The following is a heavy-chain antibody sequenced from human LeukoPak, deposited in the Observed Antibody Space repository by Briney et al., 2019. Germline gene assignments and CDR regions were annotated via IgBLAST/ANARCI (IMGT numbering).Heavy chain of an antibody. CDR2: ISGSGGST. J-gene: IGHJ4*02. V-gene: IGHV3-23*01. D-gene: IGHD5-24*01. Sequence: PGGSLRLSCAASGFTFSSYAMSWVRQAPGKGLEWASAISGSGGSTHYADSVKGRFTISRDNSKNTLYLQMNSLRAEDTAVYYCAKDVEMATITLFDYWGQGTLVTVSS. CDR3: AKDVEMATITLFDY. CDR1: GFTFSSYA.